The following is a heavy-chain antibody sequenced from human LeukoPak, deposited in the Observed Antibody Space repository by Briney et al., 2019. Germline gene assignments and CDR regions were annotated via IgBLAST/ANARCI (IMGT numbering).Heavy chain of an antibody. J-gene: IGHJ6*03. CDR3: ARANYEITIFGVVTTYYYYYMDV. V-gene: IGHV3-11*04. CDR1: GFTFSDYY. CDR2: ISSSGSTI. Sequence: PGGSLRLSCAASGFTFSDYYMSWIRQAPGKGLEWVSYISSSGSTIYYADSVKGRFTISRDNAKNSLYLQMNSLRAEDTAVYYCARANYEITIFGVVTTYYYYYMDVWGKGTTVTVSS. D-gene: IGHD3-3*01.